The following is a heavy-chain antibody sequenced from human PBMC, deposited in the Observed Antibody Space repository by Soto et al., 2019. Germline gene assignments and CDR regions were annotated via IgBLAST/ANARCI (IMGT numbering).Heavy chain of an antibody. D-gene: IGHD2-15*01. CDR1: GYTLTELS. J-gene: IGHJ6*01. CDR3: ATGGGISTHRYYCDVMDI. Sequence: ASVKVSCKVSGYTLTELSMHWVRQAPGKGLEWMGGFDPEDGETIYAQKFQGRVTMTEDTSTDTAYMELSSLRSEDTAVYYCATGGGISTHRYYCDVMDIWGQGTTVTVSS. CDR2: FDPEDGET. V-gene: IGHV1-24*01.